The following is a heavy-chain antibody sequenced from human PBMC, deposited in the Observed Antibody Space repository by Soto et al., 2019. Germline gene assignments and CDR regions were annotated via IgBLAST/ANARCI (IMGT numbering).Heavy chain of an antibody. D-gene: IGHD2-15*01. CDR1: GYTFTGYY. J-gene: IGHJ4*02. V-gene: IGHV1-2*02. CDR3: AIYCSGGSCYSYFDY. Sequence: QAQLVQSGAEVKKPGASVKVSCKASGYTFTGYYMHWVRQAPGQGLEWMGWINPNSGGTNYAQKFQGRVTMTRDTSISTAYMELSRLRSDDTAVYYCAIYCSGGSCYSYFDYWGQGTLVTVSS. CDR2: INPNSGGT.